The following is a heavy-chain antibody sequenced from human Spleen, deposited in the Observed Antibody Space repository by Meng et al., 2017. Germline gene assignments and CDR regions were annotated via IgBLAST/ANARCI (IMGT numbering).Heavy chain of an antibody. CDR2: INPNSGGT. V-gene: IGHV1-2*02. CDR3: ANYSSSWPRPDAFDI. J-gene: IGHJ3*02. CDR1: GYTFTGYY. Sequence: ASVKVSCKASGYTFTGYYMHWVRQAPGQGLEWMGWINPNSGGTNYAQKFQGRVTMTRDTSISTAYMELSRLRSDDTAVYYCANYSSSWPRPDAFDIWGQGTMVTVSS. D-gene: IGHD6-13*01.